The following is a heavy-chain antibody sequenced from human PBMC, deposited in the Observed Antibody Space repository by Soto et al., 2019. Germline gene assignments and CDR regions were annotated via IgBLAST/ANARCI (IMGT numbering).Heavy chain of an antibody. Sequence: ASVKVSCKASGYTFTSYGIHWVRQAPGQRLEWMGWINAANGDTKYSPKFQGRVTITRDTSASTAYMELGSLRSEDTAVYYCVRRHVSATGIDWFDPWGQGTLVTVSS. D-gene: IGHD6-13*01. J-gene: IGHJ5*02. V-gene: IGHV1-3*01. CDR1: GYTFTSYG. CDR2: INAANGDT. CDR3: VRRHVSATGIDWFDP.